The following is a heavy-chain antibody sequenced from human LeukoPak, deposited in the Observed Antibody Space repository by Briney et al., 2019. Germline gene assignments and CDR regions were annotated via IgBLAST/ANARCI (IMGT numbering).Heavy chain of an antibody. CDR1: GFTFNIYT. CDR3: AKGQETESRLDS. J-gene: IGHJ4*02. Sequence: GRSLRLSCAASGFTFNIYTMYWVRQAPGKGLEWVSGIRHSDGNTYYADSVKGRFTISSDKSKNILFLQMNSLRAEDTALYYCAKGQETESRLDSWGQGTLVTVSS. D-gene: IGHD1-1*01. CDR2: IRHSDGNT. V-gene: IGHV3-23*01.